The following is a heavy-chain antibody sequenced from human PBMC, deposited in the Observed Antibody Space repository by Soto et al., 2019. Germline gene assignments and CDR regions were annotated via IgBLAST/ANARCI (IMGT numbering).Heavy chain of an antibody. V-gene: IGHV3-9*01. Sequence: EVQLVESGGGLVQPGRSLRLSCAASGFTFDDYAMHWVRQAPGKGLEWVSGISWNSGSIGYADSVKGRFTISRDNAKNSLYLQTNSLRAEDTALYYCAKEKGSFVYWGQGTLVTVSS. CDR3: AKEKGSFVY. CDR2: ISWNSGSI. CDR1: GFTFDDYA. J-gene: IGHJ4*02.